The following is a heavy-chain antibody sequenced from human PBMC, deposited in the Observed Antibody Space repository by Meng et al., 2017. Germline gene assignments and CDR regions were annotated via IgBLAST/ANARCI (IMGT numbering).Heavy chain of an antibody. J-gene: IGHJ6*02. CDR3: ARADHYYGSGSYYNYIYGMDV. D-gene: IGHD3-10*01. V-gene: IGHV4-59*01. CDR2: IYYSGST. CDR1: GGSISSYY. Sequence: SETLSLTCTVSGGSISSYYWSWIRQPPGKGLEWIGYIYYSGSTNYNPSLKSRVTISVDTSKNQFSLKLSSVTAADTAVYYCARADHYYGSGSYYNYIYGMDVWGQGTTVTVSS.